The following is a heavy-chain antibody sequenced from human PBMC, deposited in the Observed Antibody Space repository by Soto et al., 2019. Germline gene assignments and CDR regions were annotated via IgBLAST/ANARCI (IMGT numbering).Heavy chain of an antibody. Sequence: PSETLSLTCTVSGGSISSSSYYWGWLRQPPGKGLEWIGSIYYSGSTYYNPSLKSRVTISVDTSKNQFSLKLSSVTAADTAVYYCARFPSYGYSSSWYTKEYYYYYYGMDVWGQGTTVTVSS. V-gene: IGHV4-39*01. D-gene: IGHD6-13*01. J-gene: IGHJ6*02. CDR3: ARFPSYGYSSSWYTKEYYYYYYGMDV. CDR2: IYYSGST. CDR1: GGSISSSSYY.